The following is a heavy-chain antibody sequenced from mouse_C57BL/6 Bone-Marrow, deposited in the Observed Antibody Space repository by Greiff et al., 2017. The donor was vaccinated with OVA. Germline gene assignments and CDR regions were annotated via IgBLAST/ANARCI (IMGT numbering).Heavy chain of an antibody. CDR3: ARSPGYDDYDVGAMDY. Sequence: VQLQQSGPELVKPGDSVKISCKASGYSFTGYFMNWVMQSHGKSLEWIGRINPYNGDTFYNQKFKGKATLTVDKSSSTAHMELRSLTSEDSAVYYCARSPGYDDYDVGAMDYWGQGTSVTVSS. D-gene: IGHD2-4*01. CDR1: GYSFTGYF. CDR2: INPYNGDT. V-gene: IGHV1-20*01. J-gene: IGHJ4*01.